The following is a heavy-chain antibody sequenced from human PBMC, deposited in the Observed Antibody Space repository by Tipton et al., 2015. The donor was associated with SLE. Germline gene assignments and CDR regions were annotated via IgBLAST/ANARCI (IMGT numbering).Heavy chain of an antibody. CDR2: ISSSSSYT. J-gene: IGHJ3*02. CDR3: ARDRASGRGVKEAFDI. V-gene: IGHV3-11*05. Sequence: SLRLSCAASGFTFDDYTMHWVRQAPGKGLEWVSYISSSSSYTNYADSVKGRFTISRDNAKNSLYLQMNSLRAEDTAVYYCARDRASGRGVKEAFDIWGQGTMVTVSS. CDR1: GFTFDDYT. D-gene: IGHD1-26*01.